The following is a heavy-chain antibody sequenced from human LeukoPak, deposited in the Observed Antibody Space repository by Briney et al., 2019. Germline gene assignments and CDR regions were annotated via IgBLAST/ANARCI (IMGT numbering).Heavy chain of an antibody. CDR1: GGSISSYY. D-gene: IGHD3-9*01. Sequence: SETLSLTCTVSGGSISSYYWSWIRQPPGKGLEWIGYIYYSGSTNYNPSLKSRVTISVDTSKNQFSLKLSSVTAADTAVYYCARVYYDILTGYPTGYYYYYMDVWGKGTTVTVS. J-gene: IGHJ6*03. CDR3: ARVYYDILTGYPTGYYYYYMDV. V-gene: IGHV4-59*01. CDR2: IYYSGST.